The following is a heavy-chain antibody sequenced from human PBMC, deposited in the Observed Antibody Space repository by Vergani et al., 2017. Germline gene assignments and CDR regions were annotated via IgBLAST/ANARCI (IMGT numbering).Heavy chain of an antibody. CDR2: IYPGDSDT. Sequence: EVQLVQSGAEVKKPGESLKISCKGSGYSFTSYWIGWVRQMPGKGLEWMGIIYPGDSDTRYSPSFEGQVTISADKSISTAYLQWSSLKASETAMYYRARYVGYCSSTSCYEHAYDIWGQGTMVTVSS. CDR3: ARYVGYCSSTSCYEHAYDI. CDR1: GYSFTSYW. V-gene: IGHV5-51*03. J-gene: IGHJ3*02. D-gene: IGHD2-2*01.